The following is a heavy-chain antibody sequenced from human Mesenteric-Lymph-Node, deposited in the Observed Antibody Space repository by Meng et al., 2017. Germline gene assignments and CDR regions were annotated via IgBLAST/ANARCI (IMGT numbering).Heavy chain of an antibody. CDR1: GYTFTDYY. J-gene: IGHJ3*02. Sequence: ASVKVSCKASGYTFTDYYMHWVRQAPGQGLEWMGRINPNSAVTNYAQKFQGCVTMTRDTSITTAYMELSRLTSDDTAVYYCARGGYFDTSGSSDAFDIWGQGTMVTVSS. CDR2: INPNSAVT. D-gene: IGHD3-22*01. V-gene: IGHV1-2*04. CDR3: ARGGYFDTSGSSDAFDI.